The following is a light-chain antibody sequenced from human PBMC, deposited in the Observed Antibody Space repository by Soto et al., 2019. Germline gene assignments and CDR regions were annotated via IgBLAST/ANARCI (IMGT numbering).Light chain of an antibody. Sequence: DIQMTQSPSTLSASVGDRVTITCRASQSISSWLAWYQQKPGKAPKLLIYKASSLESGVPSRFSGSGSGTEITLTIRSLQPDDFATYYCQQYNSYSFGPGTKVDIK. CDR2: KAS. J-gene: IGKJ3*01. V-gene: IGKV1-5*03. CDR3: QQYNSYS. CDR1: QSISSW.